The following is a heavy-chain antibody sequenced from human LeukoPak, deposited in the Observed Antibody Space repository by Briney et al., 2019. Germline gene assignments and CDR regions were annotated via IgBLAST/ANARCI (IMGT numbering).Heavy chain of an antibody. V-gene: IGHV1-46*01. D-gene: IGHD6-6*01. CDR1: GYTLTSYY. Sequence: GASVKVSCKASGYTLTSYYMHWVRQAPGQGLEWMGIINPSGGSTSYAQKFQGRVTMTRDMSTSTVYMELSSLRSEDTAVYYCARASPLDAFDIWGQGTMVTVSS. CDR2: INPSGGST. CDR3: ARASPLDAFDI. J-gene: IGHJ3*02.